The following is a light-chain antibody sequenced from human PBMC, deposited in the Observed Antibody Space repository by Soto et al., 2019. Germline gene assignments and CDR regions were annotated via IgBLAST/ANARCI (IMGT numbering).Light chain of an antibody. CDR1: QSVLYSSNNKNY. V-gene: IGKV4-1*01. CDR2: WAS. CDR3: HQYYSTPPYT. Sequence: IVMTQSPDSLAVSLGERATINCKSSQSVLYSSNNKNYLAWYRQKPGQPPKLLIYWASIRESGVPDRISGSWSGTDFTLTISSLQAEDVAVYYCHQYYSTPPYTFGQVTKLEIK. J-gene: IGKJ2*01.